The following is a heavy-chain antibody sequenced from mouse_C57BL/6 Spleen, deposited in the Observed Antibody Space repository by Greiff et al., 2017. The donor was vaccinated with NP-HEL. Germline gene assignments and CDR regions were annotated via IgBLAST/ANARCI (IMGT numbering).Heavy chain of an antibody. J-gene: IGHJ4*01. CDR1: GYTFTSYW. CDR3: ARSAGDYYYAMDY. V-gene: IGHV1-61*01. CDR2: IYPSDSET. Sequence: QVQLQQPGAELVRPGSSVKLSCKASGYTFTSYWMDWVKQRPGQGLEWIGNIYPSDSETHYNQKFKDKATLTVDKSSSTAYMQLSSLTSEDSAVYYCARSAGDYYYAMDYWGQGTSVTVSS. D-gene: IGHD2-4*01.